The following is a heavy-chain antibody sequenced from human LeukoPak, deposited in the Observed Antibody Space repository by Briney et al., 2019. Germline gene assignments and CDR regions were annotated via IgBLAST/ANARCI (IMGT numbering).Heavy chain of an antibody. CDR1: GFTFSSYW. V-gene: IGHV3-74*01. Sequence: GGSLRLSCAASGFTFSSYWMHWVRQAPGKELVWVSCINSDGSSTSYADSVKGRFTISRDNAKNTLYLQMNSLRAEDTAVYYCARDSDYYGSGSYLAWGQGTLVTVSS. J-gene: IGHJ5*02. D-gene: IGHD3-10*01. CDR2: INSDGSST. CDR3: ARDSDYYGSGSYLA.